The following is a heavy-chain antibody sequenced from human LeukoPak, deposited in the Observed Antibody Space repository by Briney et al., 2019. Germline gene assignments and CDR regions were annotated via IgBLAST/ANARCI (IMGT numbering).Heavy chain of an antibody. D-gene: IGHD2-8*01. V-gene: IGHV3-30*04. CDR1: GFTFSSYA. J-gene: IGHJ6*03. Sequence: GGSLRLSCAASGFTFSSYAMHWVRQAPGKGLEWVAVISYDGSNKYYADSVKGRFTISRDNSKNTLYLQMNSLRAEDTAVYYCAKDLKEIVLMVYAIGTWGYMDVWGKGTTVTVSS. CDR3: AKDLKEIVLMVYAIGTWGYMDV. CDR2: ISYDGSNK.